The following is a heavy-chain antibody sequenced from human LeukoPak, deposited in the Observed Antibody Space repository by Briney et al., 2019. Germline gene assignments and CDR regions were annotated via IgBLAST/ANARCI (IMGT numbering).Heavy chain of an antibody. V-gene: IGHV3-48*04. D-gene: IGHD6-19*01. CDR2: ISNSSGTI. J-gene: IGHJ4*02. CDR1: GFTFSSYA. CDR3: ARRDGRSGWYTFDY. Sequence: GRSLRLSCAASGFTFSSYAMHWVRQAPGKGLEWVSYISNSSGTIYYADSVKGRFTISRDNAKNSLYLQMNSLRVEDTAVYYCARRDGRSGWYTFDYWGQGTLVTVSS.